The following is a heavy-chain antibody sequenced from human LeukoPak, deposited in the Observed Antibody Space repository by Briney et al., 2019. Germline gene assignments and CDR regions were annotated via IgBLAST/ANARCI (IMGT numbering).Heavy chain of an antibody. D-gene: IGHD2-15*01. Sequence: GGSLRLSCAASGFSFSNYWMHWVRQAPGKGLVWVSRINSDGSSTSYADFVKGRFTISRDNAKNTVYLQMNSLRAEDTAVYYCARDQIHCSGGHCYFEYWGPGTLVTVSS. V-gene: IGHV3-74*01. CDR3: ARDQIHCSGGHCYFEY. CDR1: GFSFSNYW. J-gene: IGHJ4*02. CDR2: INSDGSST.